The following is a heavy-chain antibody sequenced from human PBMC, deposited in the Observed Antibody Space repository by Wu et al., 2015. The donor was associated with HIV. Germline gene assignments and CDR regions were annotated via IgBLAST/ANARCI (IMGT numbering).Heavy chain of an antibody. CDR1: GSNLSKLS. J-gene: IGHJ5*02. CDR3: VTNLIVNPGYNWFDP. CDR2: FVPEDDET. D-gene: IGHD2-21*01. V-gene: IGHV1-24*01. Sequence: QVQLVQSGAEMKKPGASVKVSCKLSGSNLSKLSIHWVRQAPGKGLEWMGGFVPEDDETIYAQRFQGRVIMAEDTSTDTAYMQLSSLRSEDTAVYYCVTNLIVNPGYNWFDPGPGNPGHRLL.